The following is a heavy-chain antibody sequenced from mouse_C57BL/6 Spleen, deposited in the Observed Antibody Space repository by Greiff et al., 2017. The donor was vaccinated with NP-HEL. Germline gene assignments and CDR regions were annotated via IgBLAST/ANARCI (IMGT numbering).Heavy chain of an antibody. CDR1: GYTFTSYW. CDR3: ARNGHDGYHGGFAY. D-gene: IGHD2-3*01. CDR2: IDPSDSYT. Sequence: QVQLQQPGAELVMPGASVKLSCKASGYTFTSYWMHWVKQRPGQGLEWIGEIDPSDSYTNYNQKFKGKSTLTVDKSSSTAYMQLSSLTSEDSAVYYWARNGHDGYHGGFAYWGQGTLVTVSA. J-gene: IGHJ3*01. V-gene: IGHV1-69*01.